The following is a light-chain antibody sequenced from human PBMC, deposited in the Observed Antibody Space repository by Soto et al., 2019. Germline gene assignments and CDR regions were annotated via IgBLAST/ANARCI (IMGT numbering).Light chain of an antibody. J-gene: IGKJ4*01. CDR2: SAS. CDR1: QSVRND. CDR3: HQRTSGPPT. Sequence: EIVLTQSPATLSLSPGERATLSCRASQSVRNDLVWYHQKPGQAPRVLIYSASNRATGIPARFIGSGSGTDLTLTISSLEPEDFACYDCHQRTSGPPTFGGGTKVEMK. V-gene: IGKV3-11*01.